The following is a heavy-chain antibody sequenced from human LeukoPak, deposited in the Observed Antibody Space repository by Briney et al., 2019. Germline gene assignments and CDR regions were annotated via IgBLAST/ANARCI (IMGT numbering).Heavy chain of an antibody. D-gene: IGHD4-17*01. CDR3: ARVYGDYWGYYYYGMDV. CDR2: IKQDGSEK. J-gene: IGHJ6*02. CDR1: GFTFSSYW. V-gene: IGHV3-7*01. Sequence: GGSLRLSCAASGFTFSSYWVSWVRQAPGKGREWVANIKQDGSEKYYVDSVKGRFTISRDNAKNSLYLQMNSLRAEDTAVYHCARVYGDYWGYYYYGMDVWGQGTTVTVSS.